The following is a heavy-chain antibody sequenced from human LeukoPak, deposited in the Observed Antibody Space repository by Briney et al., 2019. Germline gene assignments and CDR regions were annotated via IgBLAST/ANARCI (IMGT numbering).Heavy chain of an antibody. Sequence: SETLSLTCAVYGGSFSGYYWSWIRQPPGKGLEWIGEINHSGSTNYNPSLKSRVTISEDTSKNQFSLKLSSVTAADTAVYYCARVRSAFDIWGQGTMVTVSS. J-gene: IGHJ3*02. V-gene: IGHV4-34*01. CDR2: INHSGST. D-gene: IGHD3-3*01. CDR3: ARVRSAFDI. CDR1: GGSFSGYY.